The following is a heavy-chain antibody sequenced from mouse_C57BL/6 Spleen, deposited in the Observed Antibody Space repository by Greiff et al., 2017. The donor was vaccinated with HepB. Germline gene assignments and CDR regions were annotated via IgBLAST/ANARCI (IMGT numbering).Heavy chain of an antibody. CDR3: ARRERLLHYAMDY. V-gene: IGHV1-54*01. J-gene: IGHJ4*01. CDR1: GYAFTNYL. CDR2: INPGSGGT. D-gene: IGHD2-3*01. Sequence: VQLQQSGAELVRPGTSVKVSCKASGYAFTNYLIEWVKQRPGQGLEWIGVINPGSGGTNYNEKFKGKATLTADTSSSTAYMQLSSLTSEDAPVYFCARRERLLHYAMDYWGQGTSVTVSS.